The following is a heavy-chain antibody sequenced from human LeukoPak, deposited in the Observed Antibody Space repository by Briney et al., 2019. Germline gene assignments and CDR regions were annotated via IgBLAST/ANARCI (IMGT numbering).Heavy chain of an antibody. CDR1: GYTFTSYY. J-gene: IGHJ6*03. CDR2: INPSGGTT. V-gene: IGHV1-46*01. CDR3: ARVVDYDYVCGSYRYRGPQWDYHYYYMDV. Sequence: GASVKVSCKASGYTFTSYYMHWVRQAPGQGLEWMGIINPSGGTTSSAQKLQGRVTMTTDTSTSTAYMELRSLRSDDTAVYYCARVVDYDYVCGSYRYRGPQWDYHYYYMDVWGKGTTVTVSS. D-gene: IGHD3-16*02.